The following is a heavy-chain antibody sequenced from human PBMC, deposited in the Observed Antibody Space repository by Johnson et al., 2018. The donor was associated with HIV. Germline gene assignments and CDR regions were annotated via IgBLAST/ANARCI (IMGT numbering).Heavy chain of an antibody. J-gene: IGHJ3*02. CDR1: GFTFSSYD. CDR3: ARTTYSSPGAFYI. D-gene: IGHD6-19*01. V-gene: IGHV3-30*03. CDR2: ISHDGGNN. Sequence: VHLVESGGGLVQPGGSLRLSCAASGFTFSSYDMHWVRQAPGKGLECVSFISHDGGNNHYAYSVKGRFTISRDNSKNTLYLQMNSLRAEDTAVYYCARTTYSSPGAFYIWGQGTMVTVSS.